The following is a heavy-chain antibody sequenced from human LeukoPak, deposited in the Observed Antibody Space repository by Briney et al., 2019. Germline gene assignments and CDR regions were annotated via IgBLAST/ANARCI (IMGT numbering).Heavy chain of an antibody. V-gene: IGHV3-43*01. CDR1: GFTFDDYT. Sequence: PGGSLRLSCAASGFTFDDYTMHWVRQAPGKGLEWVSLISWDGGSTYYADSVKGRFTISRDNSKNSLYLQMNSLRTEDTALYYCAKDKEIAAAGTGFDYWGQGSLVTVSS. CDR3: AKDKEIAAAGTGFDY. CDR2: ISWDGGST. D-gene: IGHD6-13*01. J-gene: IGHJ4*02.